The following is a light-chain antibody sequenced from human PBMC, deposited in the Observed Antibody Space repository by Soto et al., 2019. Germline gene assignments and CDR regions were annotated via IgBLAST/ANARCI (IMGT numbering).Light chain of an antibody. CDR3: MQSLQTPRT. J-gene: IGKJ1*01. CDR2: LGS. Sequence: DIVMTQSPLSLPVTPGEPASISCRSSQSPLHTDGYNYLDWYLQKPGQSPQLLIYLGSNRASGVPDRFSGSGSGTDFTLQISRVEAEDVGVYYCMQSLQTPRTFGQGTKVKIK. V-gene: IGKV2-28*01. CDR1: QSPLHTDGYNY.